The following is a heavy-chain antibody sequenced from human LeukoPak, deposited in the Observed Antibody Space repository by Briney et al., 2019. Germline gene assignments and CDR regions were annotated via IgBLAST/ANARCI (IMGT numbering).Heavy chain of an antibody. D-gene: IGHD5-18*01. V-gene: IGHV3-48*01. CDR1: GFIFSSYS. CDR3: ASWYSYAEY. CDR2: ISSSSSTI. Sequence: PGGSLSLSCAASGFIFSSYSLNSVRQAPGKGLEWVSYISSSSSTIYYADSVKSRFTISRDNAKNSLYLQVYSRRTGNSALCYCASWYSYAEYWGQVALVTVSS. J-gene: IGHJ4*02.